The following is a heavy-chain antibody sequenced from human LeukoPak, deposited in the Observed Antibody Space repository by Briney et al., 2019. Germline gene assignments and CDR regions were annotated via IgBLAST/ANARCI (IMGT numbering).Heavy chain of an antibody. CDR1: GYTFINYG. J-gene: IGHJ4*02. V-gene: IGHV1-2*02. CDR3: ASGMNYGDYHPLDY. Sequence: ASVKVSCKASGYTFINYGISWVRQAPGQGLEWMGWINPNSGGTNYAQKFQGRVTMTRDTSISTAYMELSRLRSDDTAVYYCASGMNYGDYHPLDYWGQGTLVTVSS. D-gene: IGHD4-17*01. CDR2: INPNSGGT.